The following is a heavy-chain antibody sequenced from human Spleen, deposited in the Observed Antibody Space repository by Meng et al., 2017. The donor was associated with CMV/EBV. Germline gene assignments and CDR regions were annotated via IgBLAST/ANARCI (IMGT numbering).Heavy chain of an antibody. CDR3: ARDGGLRSSTSGDY. V-gene: IGHV3-30*04. J-gene: IGHJ4*02. Sequence: GGSLRLSCAASGFTFSSYAMHWVRQAPGKGLEWVAVISYDGSNKYYADSVKGRFTISRDNSKNTLYLQMNSLRAEDTAVYYCARDGGLRSSTSGDYWGQGTLVTVSS. D-gene: IGHD2-2*01. CDR2: ISYDGSNK. CDR1: GFTFSSYA.